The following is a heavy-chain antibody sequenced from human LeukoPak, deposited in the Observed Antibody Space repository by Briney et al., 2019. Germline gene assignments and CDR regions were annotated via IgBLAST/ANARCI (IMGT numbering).Heavy chain of an antibody. CDR1: GYTLTELS. J-gene: IGHJ4*02. CDR3: ATKSYYDILTGYAKGDY. V-gene: IGHV1-24*01. Sequence: ASVKVSCKVSGYTLTELSMHWVRQAPGKGLEWMGGFDPEDGETIYAQKFQGRVTMTEDTSTDTAYMELSSLRSEDTAVYYCATKSYYDILTGYAKGDYWGQGTLVTVSS. CDR2: FDPEDGET. D-gene: IGHD3-9*01.